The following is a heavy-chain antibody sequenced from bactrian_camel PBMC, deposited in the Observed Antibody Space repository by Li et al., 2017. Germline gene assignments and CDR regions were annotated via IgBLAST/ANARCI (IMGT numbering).Heavy chain of an antibody. J-gene: IGHJ4*01. CDR3: AAVEPMTWTLRRIDYADSWWRWEEYSY. CDR1: GFTFSRYW. Sequence: VQLVESGGGLVQPGGSLRLSCAASGFTFSRYWMYWVRQAPGKGLEWVSTIQIEVDGRRTLYADSVKGRFTISRDAAKTTLYLQMNDLKFEDTAMYYCAAVEPMTWTLRRIDYADSWWRWEEYSYRGQGTQVTVS. CDR2: IQIEVDGRRT. V-gene: IGHV3S1*01. D-gene: IGHD5*01.